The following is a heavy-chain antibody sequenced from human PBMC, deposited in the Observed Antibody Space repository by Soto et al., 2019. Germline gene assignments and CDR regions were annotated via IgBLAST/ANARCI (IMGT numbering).Heavy chain of an antibody. Sequence: QVQLVQSGAEVKKPGSSVKVSCKASGGTFSSYALSWVRQAPGQGLEWMGGIIPMSGATNYAQKFQGRVTFTADESTNTAYLELTSRRSEDTAVYYCARGGPENDYWGQGTRVTVAS. D-gene: IGHD1-26*01. CDR1: GGTFSSYA. CDR2: IIPMSGAT. V-gene: IGHV1-69*12. CDR3: ARGGPENDY. J-gene: IGHJ4*02.